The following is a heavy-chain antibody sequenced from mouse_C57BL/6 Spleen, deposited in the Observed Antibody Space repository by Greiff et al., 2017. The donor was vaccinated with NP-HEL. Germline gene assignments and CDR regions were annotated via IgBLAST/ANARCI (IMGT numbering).Heavy chain of an antibody. CDR2: IYPGDGDT. D-gene: IGHD1-1*01. Sequence: QVQLKQSGAELVKPGASVKISCKASGYAFSSYWMNWVKQRPGKGLEWIGQIYPGDGDTNYNGKFKGKATLTADKSSSTAYMQLSSLTSEDSAVYLCAREFGTTVGATDAMDYWGQGTSVTVSS. J-gene: IGHJ4*01. CDR3: AREFGTTVGATDAMDY. CDR1: GYAFSSYW. V-gene: IGHV1-80*01.